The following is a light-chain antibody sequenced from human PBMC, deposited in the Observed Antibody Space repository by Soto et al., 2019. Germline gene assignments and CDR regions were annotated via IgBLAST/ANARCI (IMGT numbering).Light chain of an antibody. J-gene: IGKJ1*01. CDR3: GQFVSAPPRT. V-gene: IGKV3-20*01. CDR2: GVS. Sequence: EIVLAQPSGTPSVPSGEKATLSCRASQSVGSTFLAWYQQKPGQAPRLLIYGVSKRATGIPDRFSGSGSGTDFILDISRLEPEDCAVYYCGQFVSAPPRTFGQGTKVDI. CDR1: QSVGSTF.